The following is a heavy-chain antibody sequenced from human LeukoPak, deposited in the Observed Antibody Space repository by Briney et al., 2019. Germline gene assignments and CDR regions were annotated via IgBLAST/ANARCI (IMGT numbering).Heavy chain of an antibody. CDR2: INPNSGGT. CDR3: ARVVIVGATIGFDY. CDR1: GYTFTGYY. V-gene: IGHV1-2*02. Sequence: ASVKVSCKASGYTFTGYYMHWVRQAPGQGLEWMGWINPNSGGTNYAQKFQGRVTMTRDTSISTAYMELSRLRSDDTAVYCCARVVIVGATIGFDYWGQGTLVTVSS. J-gene: IGHJ4*02. D-gene: IGHD1-26*01.